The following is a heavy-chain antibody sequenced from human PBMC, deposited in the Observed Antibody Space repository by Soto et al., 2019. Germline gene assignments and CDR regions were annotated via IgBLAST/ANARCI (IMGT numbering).Heavy chain of an antibody. CDR1: GFNFSDSA. V-gene: IGHV3-73*01. J-gene: IGHJ4*02. D-gene: IGHD4-17*01. Sequence: EVQLVESGGGLVQPGGSLKVSCPGLGFNFSDSALHWVRQPSGKGLEWIGRIRGRSTKFATSYATSVRGRFSLSRDVSRNTAYLQMNSLRDDDTGVYFCTARGGDSLQDIWCQGTLVTVSS. CDR3: TARGGDSLQDI. CDR2: IRGRSTKFAT.